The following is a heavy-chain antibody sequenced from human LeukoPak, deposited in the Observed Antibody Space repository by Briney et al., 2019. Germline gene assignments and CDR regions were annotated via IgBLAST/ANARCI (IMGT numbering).Heavy chain of an antibody. Sequence: GGSLRLSCVASGFSFNSYAVHWVRQAPGKGLEWVAVISSDGSDKYYGDSVKGRLTISRDNSMNTLYLQMNSLRVEDTAVYYCAKDGGRVAAALDFWGQGTPVTVSS. D-gene: IGHD6-13*01. V-gene: IGHV3-30*18. J-gene: IGHJ4*02. CDR3: AKDGGRVAAALDF. CDR2: ISSDGSDK. CDR1: GFSFNSYA.